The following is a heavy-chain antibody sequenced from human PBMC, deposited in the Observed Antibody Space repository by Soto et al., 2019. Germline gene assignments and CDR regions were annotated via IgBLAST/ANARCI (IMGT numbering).Heavy chain of an antibody. Sequence: GGSLRLSCAASGFTFSSYSMNWVRQAPGKGLEWVSSISSSSYIYYADSVKGRFTISRDNAKNSLYLQMNSLRAEDTAVYYCAREIGGYYYYYGMDVWGQGTTVTVSS. CDR1: GFTFSSYS. CDR3: AREIGGYYYYYGMDV. J-gene: IGHJ6*02. V-gene: IGHV3-21*01. CDR2: ISSSSYI.